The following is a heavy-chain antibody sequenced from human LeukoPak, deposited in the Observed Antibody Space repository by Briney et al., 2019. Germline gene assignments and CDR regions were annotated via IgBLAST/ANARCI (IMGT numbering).Heavy chain of an antibody. D-gene: IGHD2-15*01. CDR2: IKSKSDGGTT. CDR1: GFTLSNVW. Sequence: GGSLRLSCAAPGFTLSNVWMNWVRQAPGKGLEWVGRIKSKSDGGTTDYAAPVKGRFTISRDDSKNTLYLQINSLKTEDTAVYYCTPLIGYCSGGSCRGVDYWGQGTLVTVSS. V-gene: IGHV3-15*01. CDR3: TPLIGYCSGGSCRGVDY. J-gene: IGHJ4*02.